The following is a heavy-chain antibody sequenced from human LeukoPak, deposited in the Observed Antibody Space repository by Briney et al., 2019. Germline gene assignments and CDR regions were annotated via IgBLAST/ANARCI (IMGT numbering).Heavy chain of an antibody. D-gene: IGHD6-13*01. CDR2: IRYDGGST. J-gene: IGHJ4*02. CDR1: GFTFSSYG. CDR3: AKDVHSSSWIPYYFDY. Sequence: GGSLRLSCAASGFTFSSYGMHWVRQAPGKGLEWVAFIRYDGGSTYYADSVKGRFTISRDNSKNTLYLQMNSLRAEDTAVYYCAKDVHSSSWIPYYFDYWGQGTLVTVSS. V-gene: IGHV3-30*02.